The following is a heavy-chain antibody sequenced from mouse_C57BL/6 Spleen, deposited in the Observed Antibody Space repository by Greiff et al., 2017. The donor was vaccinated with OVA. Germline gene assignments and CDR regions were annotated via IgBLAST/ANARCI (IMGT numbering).Heavy chain of an antibody. V-gene: IGHV5-6*02. CDR1: GFTFSSYG. J-gene: IGHJ1*03. Sequence: EVKLVESGGDLVKPGGSLKLSCAASGFTFSSYGMSWVRQTPDKRLEWVATISSGGSYTYYPDSVKGRFTISRDNAKNTLYLQMSSLKSEDTAMYYCARGGDYYGSSSYFDVWGTGTTVTVSS. CDR2: ISSGGSYT. D-gene: IGHD1-1*01. CDR3: ARGGDYYGSSSYFDV.